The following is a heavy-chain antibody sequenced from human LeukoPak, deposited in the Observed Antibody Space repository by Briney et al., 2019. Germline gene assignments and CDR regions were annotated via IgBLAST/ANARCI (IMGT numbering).Heavy chain of an antibody. J-gene: IGHJ4*02. CDR3: ARVGYYDSSGYSPLSVDY. CDR1: GYTFTSYG. Sequence: ASVKVSCKASGYTFTSYGISWVRQAPGQGLEWMGWISAYNGNTNHAQKLQGRVTMTTDTSTSTAYMELRSLRSDDTAVYYCARVGYYDSSGYSPLSVDYWGQGTLVTVSS. V-gene: IGHV1-18*01. CDR2: ISAYNGNT. D-gene: IGHD3-22*01.